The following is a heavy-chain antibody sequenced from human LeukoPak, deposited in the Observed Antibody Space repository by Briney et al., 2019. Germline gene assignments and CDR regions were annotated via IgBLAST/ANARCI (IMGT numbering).Heavy chain of an antibody. CDR1: GFTFSSYA. V-gene: IGHV3-30*04. Sequence: GRSLRLSCAASGFTFSSYAMHWVRQAPGKGLEWVAVISYDGSNKYYADSVKGRFTISRDNSKNTLYLQMNSLRPEDTAMFYCARVTRTGTIIWGPGTHVTVSS. CDR2: ISYDGSNK. CDR3: ARVTRTGTII. J-gene: IGHJ4*02. D-gene: IGHD1/OR15-1a*01.